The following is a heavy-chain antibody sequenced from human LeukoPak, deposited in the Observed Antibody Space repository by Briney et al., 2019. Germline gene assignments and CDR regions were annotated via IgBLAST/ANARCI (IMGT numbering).Heavy chain of an antibody. D-gene: IGHD5-18*01. Sequence: PGGSLRLSCAASGFTFDDYAMHWVRQAPGKCLEWVSLTIGVGGSTYYADSVKGRFTISRDNSKNALYLQMNNLRTEDTALYYYAKDISGQLDFDYWGQGTLVTVSS. CDR2: TIGVGGST. CDR1: GFTFDDYA. V-gene: IGHV3-43*02. CDR3: AKDISGQLDFDY. J-gene: IGHJ4*02.